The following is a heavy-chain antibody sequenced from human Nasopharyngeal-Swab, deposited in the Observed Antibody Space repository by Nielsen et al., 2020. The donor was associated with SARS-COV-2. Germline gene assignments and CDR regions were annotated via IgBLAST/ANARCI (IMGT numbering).Heavy chain of an antibody. V-gene: IGHV5-51*01. J-gene: IGHJ6*02. CDR2: IYPGDSDT. CDR1: GYTFTSYW. D-gene: IGHD6-13*01. Sequence: KVSCKASGYTFTSYWISWVRQLPGKGLEWMGIIYPGDSDTRYSPSFQGQVTISADKSISTAYLQWSSLKASDTAMYYCARLNGGVAAAGYYYYYGMDVWGQGTTVTVSS. CDR3: ARLNGGVAAAGYYYYYGMDV.